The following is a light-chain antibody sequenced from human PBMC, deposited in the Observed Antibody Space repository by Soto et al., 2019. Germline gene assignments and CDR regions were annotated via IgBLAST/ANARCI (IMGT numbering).Light chain of an antibody. CDR3: RSYTSSSIV. CDR1: SSDVGGYNY. CDR2: DVS. J-gene: IGLJ2*01. Sequence: QSALTQPVSVSGSPGQSITLSCTGTSSDVGGYNYVSWYQQHPGKAPKLMIYDVSNRPSGVSNRFSGSKSGNTASLTISGLQAEDEADYYCRSYTSSSIVFGGGTKVTVL. V-gene: IGLV2-14*01.